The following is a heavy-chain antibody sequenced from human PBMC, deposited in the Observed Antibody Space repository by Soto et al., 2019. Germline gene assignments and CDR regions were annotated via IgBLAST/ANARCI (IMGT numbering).Heavy chain of an antibody. J-gene: IGHJ6*02. Sequence: GSLRLSCAASGSNFNTYCMYWVRQAPGKGLELVANIQTDGSRKNYVDSVKCRSIISRDNAKNSLFRQMNSTRAEDTAVYYCGRVPLDGNYANGVDVWGQGTTGTVS. D-gene: IGHD4-17*01. CDR1: GSNFNTYC. V-gene: IGHV3-7*03. CDR2: IQTDGSRK. CDR3: GRVPLDGNYANGVDV.